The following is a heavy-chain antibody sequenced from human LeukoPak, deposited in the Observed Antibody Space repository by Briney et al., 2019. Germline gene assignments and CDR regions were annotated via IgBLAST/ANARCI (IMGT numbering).Heavy chain of an antibody. V-gene: IGHV4-4*07. D-gene: IGHD5-18*01. CDR2: IYTSGST. CDR3: ARDLGLWLQGSWFDP. CDR1: GGSISSYY. J-gene: IGHJ5*02. Sequence: SETLSLTCTVSGGSISSYYWSWIRQPAGKGLEWIGRIYTSGSTNYNPSLKSRVTMSVDTSKNQFSLKLSSVTAADTAVYYCARDLGLWLQGSWFDPWAREPWSPSPQ.